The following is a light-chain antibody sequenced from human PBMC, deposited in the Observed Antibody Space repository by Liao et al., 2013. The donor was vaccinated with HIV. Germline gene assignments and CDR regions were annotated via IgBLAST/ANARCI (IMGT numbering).Light chain of an antibody. CDR1: NIGSKT. CDR2: FDR. J-gene: IGLJ2*01. V-gene: IGLV3-21*04. CDR3: QVRDGDSHHVV. Sequence: SYVLTQPPSVSVAPGKTARITCGGNNIGSKTVHWYQQKPGQAPVVVISFDRDRPSGIPVRFSGSNSGNTATLTISGVEAGDEADYSCQVRDGDSHHVVFGGGTRLTVL.